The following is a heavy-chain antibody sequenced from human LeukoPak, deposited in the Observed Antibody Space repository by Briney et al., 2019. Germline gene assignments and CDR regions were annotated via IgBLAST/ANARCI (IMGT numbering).Heavy chain of an antibody. J-gene: IGHJ4*02. V-gene: IGHV3-23*01. D-gene: IGHD6-13*01. CDR3: AKTGGIAASH. CDR2: IFPSGGEI. CDR1: GFTFSTFA. Sequence: GGSLRLSCAASGFTFSTFAMIWVRQPPGKGLEWVSSIFPSGGEIHYADSVRGRFTISRDNSKSILSLQMNSLRAEDTAVYFCAKTGGIAASHWGQGTLVTVSS.